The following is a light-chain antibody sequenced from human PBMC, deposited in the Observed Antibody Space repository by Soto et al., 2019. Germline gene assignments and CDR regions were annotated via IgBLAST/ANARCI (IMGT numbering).Light chain of an antibody. CDR3: STWDDSLNAVL. CDR2: YNN. J-gene: IGLJ2*01. V-gene: IGLV1-44*01. CDR1: SSNIGSNT. Sequence: QSVLTQPPSASGTPGQRVSMSCSGSSSNIGSNTVNWYQQFPGTAPKLLIYYNNQRPSGVPDRFSGSKSGTSASLAISGLQSEDEAYYYCSTWDDSLNAVLFGGGTKLTVL.